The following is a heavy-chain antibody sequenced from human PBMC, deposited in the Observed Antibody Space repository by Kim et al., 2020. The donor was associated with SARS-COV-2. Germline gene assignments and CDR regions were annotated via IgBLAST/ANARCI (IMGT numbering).Heavy chain of an antibody. V-gene: IGHV3-30*18. CDR1: GFTFSSYG. J-gene: IGHJ6*02. CDR2: ISYDGSNK. D-gene: IGHD4-17*01. CDR3: AKDWYYDNYVRPYGMDV. Sequence: GGSLRLSCAASGFTFSSYGMHWVRQAPGKGLEWVAVISYDGSNKYYADSVKGRFTISRDNSKNTLYLQMNSLRAEDTAVYYCAKDWYYDNYVRPYGMDVWGQGTTVTVSS.